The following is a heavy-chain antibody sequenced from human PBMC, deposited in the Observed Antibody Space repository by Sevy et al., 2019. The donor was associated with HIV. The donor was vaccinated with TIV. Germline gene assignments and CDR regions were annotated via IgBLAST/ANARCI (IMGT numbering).Heavy chain of an antibody. J-gene: IGHJ4*02. CDR2: IRHDGSTR. Sequence: GGSLRLSCATSGFTFSTYGMHWVRQAPVKGLEWVAFIRHDGSTRYYTDSVRGRFIISRDNSRNTLYLQMNSLRTEDTALYYCAKGPRPMITFGGVADFWGQGTLVTVSS. CDR1: GFTFSTYG. D-gene: IGHD3-16*01. CDR3: AKGPRPMITFGGVADF. V-gene: IGHV3-30*02.